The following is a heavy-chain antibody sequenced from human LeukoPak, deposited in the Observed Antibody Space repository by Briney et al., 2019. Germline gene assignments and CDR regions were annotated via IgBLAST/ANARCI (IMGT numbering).Heavy chain of an antibody. V-gene: IGHV4-59*01. CDR3: ARGGLYNWNYSDYYYYYMDV. D-gene: IGHD1-7*01. Sequence: SETLSLTCTVSGGSISSYYWSWLRQPPGKGLEWIGCIYYSGSTNYNPSLKSRVTISVDTSKNQFSLKLSSVTAADTAVYYCARGGLYNWNYSDYYYYYMDVWGKGTTVTVSS. CDR1: GGSISSYY. J-gene: IGHJ6*03. CDR2: IYYSGST.